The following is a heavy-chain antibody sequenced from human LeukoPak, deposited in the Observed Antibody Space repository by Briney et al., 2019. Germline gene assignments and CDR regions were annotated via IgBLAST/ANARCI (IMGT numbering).Heavy chain of an antibody. V-gene: IGHV3-15*01. Sequence: GGSLRLSCAASGFTFSNAWMSWVRQAPGKGLEWVGRIKSKTDGGTTDYAAPVKGRFTISRDDSKNTLYLQMNSLKTEDTAVYYCTTYDPYDILTGYYGFDYWGQGTLVTVSS. D-gene: IGHD3-9*01. J-gene: IGHJ4*02. CDR3: TTYDPYDILTGYYGFDY. CDR2: IKSKTDGGTT. CDR1: GFTFSNAW.